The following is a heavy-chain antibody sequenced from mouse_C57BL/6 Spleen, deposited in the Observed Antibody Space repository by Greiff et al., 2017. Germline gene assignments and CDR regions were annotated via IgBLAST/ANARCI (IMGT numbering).Heavy chain of an antibody. CDR1: GYTFTSYW. CDR3: ARDYYGSSYWFAY. J-gene: IGHJ3*01. Sequence: QVQLKQPGAELVKPGASVKLSCKASGYTFTSYWMHWVKQRPGRGLEWIGRIDPNRGGTKYNETFKSKATLTVDKPSSTAYMQLSSLTSEDSAVYYCARDYYGSSYWFAYWGQGTLVTVSA. D-gene: IGHD1-1*01. CDR2: IDPNRGGT. V-gene: IGHV1-72*01.